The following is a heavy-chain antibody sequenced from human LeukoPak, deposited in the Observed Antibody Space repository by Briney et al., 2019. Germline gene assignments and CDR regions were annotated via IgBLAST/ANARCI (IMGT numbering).Heavy chain of an antibody. Sequence: PGGSLRLSCAASGFTFSSYSMTWVRQAPGKGLEWVSSISSSSSYIYYADSVKGRFTISRDNAKNSLYLQMNSLRAEDTAVYYCARSMYYYDSSGYSFDYWGQGTLVTVSS. CDR3: ARSMYYYDSSGYSFDY. D-gene: IGHD3-22*01. V-gene: IGHV3-21*01. J-gene: IGHJ4*02. CDR2: ISSSSSYI. CDR1: GFTFSSYS.